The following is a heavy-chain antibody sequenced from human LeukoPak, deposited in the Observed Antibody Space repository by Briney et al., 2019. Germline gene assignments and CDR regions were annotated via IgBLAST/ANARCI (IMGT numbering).Heavy chain of an antibody. CDR3: TRYRYGDSGGDFDY. V-gene: IGHV3-23*01. J-gene: IGHJ4*02. CDR1: GFTFSTYW. D-gene: IGHD2-21*02. Sequence: GGSLRLSCGASGFTFSTYWMNWVRQAPGKGLEWVSGISPGGGPTYYADSVKGRFTISRDDSKSTLYLQMNSLKTGDTAVYYCTRYRYGDSGGDFDYWGQGTLVTVSS. CDR2: ISPGGGPT.